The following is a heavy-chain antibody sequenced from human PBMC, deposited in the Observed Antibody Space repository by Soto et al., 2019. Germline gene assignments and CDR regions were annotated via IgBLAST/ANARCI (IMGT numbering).Heavy chain of an antibody. J-gene: IGHJ6*03. CDR3: ARDRGVAPPVAGNTHYYYYMDV. Sequence: SVKVSCKASGGTFSSYAISWVRQAPGQGLEWMGGIIPIFGTANYAQKLQGRVTMTTDASTSTAYLELRSLRSDDTAVYYCARDRGVAPPVAGNTHYYYYMDVWGKGTTVTVSS. D-gene: IGHD6-19*01. CDR1: GGTFSSYA. V-gene: IGHV1-69*05. CDR2: IIPIFGTA.